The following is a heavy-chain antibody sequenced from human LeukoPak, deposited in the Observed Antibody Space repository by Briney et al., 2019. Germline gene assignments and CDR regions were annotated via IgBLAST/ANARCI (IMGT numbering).Heavy chain of an antibody. CDR3: ANSGYTTGIDYYYYGMDV. CDR2: VSGSGGNT. CDR1: GFTFRNYA. D-gene: IGHD6-19*01. Sequence: PGGSLRLSCAASGFTFRNYAMSWVRQAPGKGLEWVSAVSGSGGNTYYADSVKGRFTISRDNSKNTLYLQINSLRAEDTAVYYCANSGYTTGIDYYYYGMDVWGQGTTVTVSS. V-gene: IGHV3-23*01. J-gene: IGHJ6*02.